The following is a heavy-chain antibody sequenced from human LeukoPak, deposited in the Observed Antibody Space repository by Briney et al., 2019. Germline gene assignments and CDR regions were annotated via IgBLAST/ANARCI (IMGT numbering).Heavy chain of an antibody. CDR1: GFTFSNAW. CDR3: TTGEYVLRYFDWLPRRDY. J-gene: IGHJ4*02. D-gene: IGHD3-9*01. CDR2: IKSKTDGGTT. Sequence: GGSLRLSCAASGFTFSNAWMSWVRQAPGKGLEWVGRIKSKTDGGTTDYAAPVKGRFTISRDNSKNTLYLQMNSLKTEDTAVYYCTTGEYVLRYFDWLPRRDYWGQRTLVTVSS. V-gene: IGHV3-15*01.